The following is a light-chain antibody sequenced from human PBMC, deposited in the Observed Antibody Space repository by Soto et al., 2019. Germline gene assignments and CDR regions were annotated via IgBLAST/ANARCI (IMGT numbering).Light chain of an antibody. CDR2: LGS. J-gene: IGKJ1*01. CDR1: QRLLHSNGNNY. CDR3: MQALQTRWT. V-gene: IGKV2-28*01. Sequence: DIVMTQSPLSLSVTPGEPASISCRSSQRLLHSNGNNYLDWYLQKPGQSPQLLIYLGSNRASGVPDRFSGSGSGTDFTLKISRVEAEDVGVYYCMQALQTRWTFGQGTKVEIK.